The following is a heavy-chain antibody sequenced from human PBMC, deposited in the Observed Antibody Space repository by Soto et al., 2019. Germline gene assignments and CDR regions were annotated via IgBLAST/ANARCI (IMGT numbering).Heavy chain of an antibody. CDR3: AREPKPFMTGYYDL. V-gene: IGHV3-23*01. CDR2: ISSTGSKT. J-gene: IGHJ4*02. D-gene: IGHD3-9*01. CDR1: GFSMSNHA. Sequence: EARLLESGGGLVQPGGSLRLSCVVSGFSMSNHALTWVRQASGKGLEWVSSISSTGSKTYYADSIKGRFTISRDNSKNTVFLQMNSLRPDDMAFYFCAREPKPFMTGYYDLWGQGTLVTVSS.